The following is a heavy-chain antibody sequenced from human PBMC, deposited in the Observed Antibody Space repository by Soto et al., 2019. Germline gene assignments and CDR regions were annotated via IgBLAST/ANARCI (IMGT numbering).Heavy chain of an antibody. CDR2: ISAYNGNT. Sequence: RASVKVSCKASGYTFTSYGISWVRQAPGQGLEWMGWISAYNGNTNYAQKLQGRVTMTTDTSTSTAYMELRSLRSDDTAVYYCARLGYYYDSSGPDAFDIWGQGTTVTVSS. CDR3: ARLGYYYDSSGPDAFDI. J-gene: IGHJ3*02. D-gene: IGHD3-22*01. V-gene: IGHV1-18*04. CDR1: GYTFTSYG.